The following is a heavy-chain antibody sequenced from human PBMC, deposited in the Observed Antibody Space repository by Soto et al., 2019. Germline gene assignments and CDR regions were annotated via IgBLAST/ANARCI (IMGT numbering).Heavy chain of an antibody. D-gene: IGHD3-10*01. CDR1: GGSISSYY. CDR2: IYYSGST. Sequence: SETLSLTCTVSGGSISSYYWSWIRQPPGKGLEWIGYIYYSGSTNYNPSLKSRVTISVDTSKNQFSLKLSSVTAADTAVYYCARHFPLTYGSGSYYDYWGQGTLVTVSS. J-gene: IGHJ4*02. V-gene: IGHV4-59*08. CDR3: ARHFPLTYGSGSYYDY.